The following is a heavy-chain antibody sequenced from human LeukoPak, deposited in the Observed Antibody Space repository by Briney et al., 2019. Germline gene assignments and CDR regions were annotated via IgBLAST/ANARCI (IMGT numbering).Heavy chain of an antibody. D-gene: IGHD4-17*01. CDR3: ARDQGAPYGDYAVGDY. CDR1: GGTFSSYA. CDR2: ISAYNGNT. J-gene: IGHJ4*02. Sequence: GSSVKVSCKASGGTFSSYAISWVRQAPGQGLEWMGWISAYNGNTNYAQKLQGRVTMTTDTSTSTAYMELRSLRSDDTAVYYCARDQGAPYGDYAVGDYWGQGTLVTVSS. V-gene: IGHV1-18*01.